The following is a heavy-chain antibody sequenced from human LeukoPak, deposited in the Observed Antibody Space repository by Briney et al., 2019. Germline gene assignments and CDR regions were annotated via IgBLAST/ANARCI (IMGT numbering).Heavy chain of an antibody. D-gene: IGHD3-22*01. V-gene: IGHV4-59*01. CDR1: GGPIIASD. J-gene: IGHJ4*02. CDR2: THYSGTG. Sequence: SETLSLTCAVSGGPIIASDWSWIRQPPGKGLEWIGYTHYSGTGNYNPSLKSRVTISIDKSKNRFSLRLTSVTAADTAVYYCARVRFYDTTGYSTSYYLDYWGQGALVTVSS. CDR3: ARVRFYDTTGYSTSYYLDY.